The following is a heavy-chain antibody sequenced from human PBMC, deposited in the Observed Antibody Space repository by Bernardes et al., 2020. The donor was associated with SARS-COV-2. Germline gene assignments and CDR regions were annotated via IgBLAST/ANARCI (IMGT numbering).Heavy chain of an antibody. D-gene: IGHD5-12*01. CDR2: ISAYNGDT. Sequence: ASVKVSCKTSGYTFITSGISWVRQAPGQGLEWVGWISAYNGDTNYAQNLQGRVIMTTDTSTSTAYMELRSLRSDDTAVYYCARDSDTVPTNLDYWGQGTLVTVSS. V-gene: IGHV1-18*01. J-gene: IGHJ4*02. CDR1: GYTFITSG. CDR3: ARDSDTVPTNLDY.